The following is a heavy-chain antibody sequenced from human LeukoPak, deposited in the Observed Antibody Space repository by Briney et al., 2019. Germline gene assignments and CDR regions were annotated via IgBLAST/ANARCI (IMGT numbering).Heavy chain of an antibody. CDR2: INPNSGGT. CDR1: AYTFTVYY. Sequence: ASVTVSFTAAAYTFTVYYMRWNRQAPGQGLEWMGWINPNSGGTNYAQKVQGRVTMTRDTSISTAYMELSRLRSDDTAVYYCARVRTYYYGSGSYSSDYYYYYMDVWGKGTTVTISS. V-gene: IGHV1-2*02. CDR3: ARVRTYYYGSGSYSSDYYYYYMDV. J-gene: IGHJ6*03. D-gene: IGHD3-10*01.